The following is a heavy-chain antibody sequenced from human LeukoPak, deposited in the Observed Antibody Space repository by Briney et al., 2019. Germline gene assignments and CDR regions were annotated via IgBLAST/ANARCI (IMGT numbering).Heavy chain of an antibody. CDR2: INHSGST. D-gene: IGHD5-12*01. V-gene: IGHV4-34*01. Sequence: KPSETLSLTCAVYGGSFSGYYWSWIRQPPGKGLEWIGEINHSGSTNYNPSLKSRVTIPVDTSKNQFSLKLSSVTAADTAVYYCARSIRGDIVATHFDYWGQGTLVTVSS. CDR1: GGSFSGYY. CDR3: ARSIRGDIVATHFDY. J-gene: IGHJ4*02.